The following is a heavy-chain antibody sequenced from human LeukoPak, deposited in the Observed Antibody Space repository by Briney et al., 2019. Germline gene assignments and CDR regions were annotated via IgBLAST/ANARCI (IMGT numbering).Heavy chain of an antibody. J-gene: IGHJ4*02. CDR3: ARGLSIFGVVIPPY. CDR1: GYSISSGYY. CDR2: INHSGST. D-gene: IGHD3-3*01. V-gene: IGHV4-38-2*02. Sequence: SETLSLTCTVSGYSISSGYYWSWIRQPPGKGLEWIGEINHSGSTNYNPSLKSRVTISVDTSKNQFSLKLSSVTAADTAVYYCARGLSIFGVVIPPYWGQGTLVTVSS.